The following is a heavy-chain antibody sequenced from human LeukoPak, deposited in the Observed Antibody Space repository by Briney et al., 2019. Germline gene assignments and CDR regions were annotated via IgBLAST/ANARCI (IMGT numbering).Heavy chain of an antibody. V-gene: IGHV7-4-1*02. J-gene: IGHJ4*02. CDR2: INTNTGNP. Sequence: ASVKVSCKASGYTFTGYYMHWVRQAPGQGLEWMGWINTNTGNPTYAQGFTGRFVFSLDTSVSTAYLQISSLKAEDTAVYYCARDYEIGRTRDSSPVRRPLDYWGQGTLVSVSS. CDR3: ARDYEIGRTRDSSPVRRPLDY. D-gene: IGHD3-22*01. CDR1: GYTFTGYY.